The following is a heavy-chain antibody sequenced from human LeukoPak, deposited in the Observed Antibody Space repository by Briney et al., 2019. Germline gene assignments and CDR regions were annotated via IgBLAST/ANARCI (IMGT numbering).Heavy chain of an antibody. J-gene: IGHJ4*02. D-gene: IGHD3-3*01. Sequence: ASVKVSCKVSGYTLTELSMHWVRQAPGKGLEWMGGFDPEDGETIYAQKFQGRVTMTRNTSISTAYMELSSLRSEDTAVYYCASGSASKYYDFWSGYYRLDYWGQGTLVTVSS. V-gene: IGHV1-24*01. CDR2: FDPEDGET. CDR1: GYTLTELS. CDR3: ASGSASKYYDFWSGYYRLDY.